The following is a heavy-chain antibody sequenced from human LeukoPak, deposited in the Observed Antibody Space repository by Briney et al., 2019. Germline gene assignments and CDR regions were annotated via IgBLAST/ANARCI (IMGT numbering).Heavy chain of an antibody. Sequence: SETLSLTCTIFGSSISDNYYWGWIRRPPGKGLEWIGSVYHSGSTYYNPSLKSRVTLSVDTSNNHFSLKLRSVTAADTAVYYCARHNYYHFWSTLNWFDPWGQGTLVTVSP. D-gene: IGHD3-3*01. CDR3: ARHNYYHFWSTLNWFDP. CDR2: VYHSGST. CDR1: GSSISDNYY. V-gene: IGHV4-38-2*02. J-gene: IGHJ5*02.